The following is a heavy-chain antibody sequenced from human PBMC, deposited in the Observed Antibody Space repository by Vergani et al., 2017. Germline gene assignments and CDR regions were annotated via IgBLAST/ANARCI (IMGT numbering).Heavy chain of an antibody. CDR2: ISSSGSP. D-gene: IGHD6-19*01. Sequence: QVQLQQWGPGLLKPSETLSLSCRVSGDSISRSHYYWGFIRQPPGKGLEWIGSISSSGSPYYNPTLKSRLAFSVDTSKNLFSLRLKSVTATDTAMYYCERPVGRSAIADGYHVWGQGTMVTVS. CDR1: GDSISRSHYY. V-gene: IGHV4-39*02. J-gene: IGHJ3*01. CDR3: ERPVGRSAIADGYHV.